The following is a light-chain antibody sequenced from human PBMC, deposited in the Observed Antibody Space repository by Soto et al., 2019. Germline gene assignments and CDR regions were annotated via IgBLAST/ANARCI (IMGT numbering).Light chain of an antibody. Sequence: EIVLTQSPGTLSLSPGERATLSCRASQIVRSTYLAWFQQKPGQAPRLLIYGASTRATGIPDRFSGSGSGTDFTLTISGLEPEDFAVYYCQQRSNWPRTFGQGTKVEIK. V-gene: IGKV3D-20*02. CDR2: GAS. CDR1: QIVRSTY. J-gene: IGKJ1*01. CDR3: QQRSNWPRT.